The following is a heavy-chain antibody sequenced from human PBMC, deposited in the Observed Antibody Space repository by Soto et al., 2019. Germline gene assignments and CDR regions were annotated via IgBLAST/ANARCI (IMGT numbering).Heavy chain of an antibody. V-gene: IGHV1-69*13. CDR2: IIPIFGTA. D-gene: IGHD3-22*01. CDR1: GGTFSSYA. CDR3: AHYYDSSGYCDY. Sequence: SVKVSCKASGGTFSSYAISWVRQAPGQGLEWMGGIIPIFGTANYAQKFQGRVTITADESTSTAYMELSSLRSEDTAVYYCAHYYDSSGYCDYWGQGTLVTVSS. J-gene: IGHJ4*02.